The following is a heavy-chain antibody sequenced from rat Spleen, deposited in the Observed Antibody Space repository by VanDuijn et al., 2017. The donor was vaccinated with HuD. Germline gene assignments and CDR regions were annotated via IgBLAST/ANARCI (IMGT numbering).Heavy chain of an antibody. CDR2: ISYDGGNT. CDR3: AKAPYYDY. CDR1: GFTFSSFA. D-gene: IGHD1-1*01. Sequence: EVQLVESGGGLVQPGRSMKLSCAASGFTFSSFAMAWVRQAPTKGLEWVASISYDGGNTYYRDSVKGRFTISRDNAKSSLYLQMDSLRSEDTSTYYCAKAPYYDYWGQGVMVTVSS. J-gene: IGHJ2*01. V-gene: IGHV5-25*01.